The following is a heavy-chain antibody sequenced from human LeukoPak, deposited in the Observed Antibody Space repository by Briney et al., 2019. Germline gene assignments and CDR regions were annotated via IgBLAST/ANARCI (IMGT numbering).Heavy chain of an antibody. V-gene: IGHV1-18*01. CDR3: ARDFGGYSYGYYMDV. D-gene: IGHD5-18*01. Sequence: GASVKVSCKASGDTFTSYGISWVRQAPGLGLEWMGWISTYHGNTNYAQKLQGRVTMTTDTSTSTAYMELRSLRSDDTAVYYCARDFGGYSYGYYMDVWGKGTTVTVSS. CDR2: ISTYHGNT. CDR1: GDTFTSYG. J-gene: IGHJ6*03.